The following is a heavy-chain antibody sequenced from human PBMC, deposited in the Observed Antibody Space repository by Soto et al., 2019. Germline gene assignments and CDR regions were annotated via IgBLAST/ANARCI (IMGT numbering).Heavy chain of an antibody. J-gene: IGHJ6*02. V-gene: IGHV1-69*12. Sequence: QVQLVQSGAEVKKPGSSVKVSCKASGGTFSSYAISWVRQAPGQGLEWMGGIIPIFGTANYAQKFQGRVTITADESTSTAYRELSRLRSEDTAVYYCARDHRRYYGPSSYYYYGMDVWGQGTTVTVSS. CDR2: IIPIFGTA. CDR1: GGTFSSYA. CDR3: ARDHRRYYGPSSYYYYGMDV. D-gene: IGHD1-26*01.